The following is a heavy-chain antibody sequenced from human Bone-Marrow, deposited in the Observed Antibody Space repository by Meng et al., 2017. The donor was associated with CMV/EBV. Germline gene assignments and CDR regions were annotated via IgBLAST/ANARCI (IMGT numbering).Heavy chain of an antibody. CDR1: GFTFSSYE. J-gene: IGHJ4*02. Sequence: GESLKISCAAPGFTFSSYEMNWVRQAPGKGLEWVSSITSSSSYIYYAASVRGRFTISRDNAKNSLFLQMNSLRAEDTAVYYCATGGAKWFGELYGRRDYWGQGTLVTVSS. CDR3: ATGGAKWFGELYGRRDY. D-gene: IGHD3-10*01. CDR2: ITSSSSYI. V-gene: IGHV3-21*01.